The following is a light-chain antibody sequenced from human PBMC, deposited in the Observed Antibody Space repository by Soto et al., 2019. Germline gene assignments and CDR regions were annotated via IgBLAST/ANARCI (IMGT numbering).Light chain of an antibody. CDR3: AAWEDSLNGVV. CDR1: SSNIGSNT. V-gene: IGLV1-44*01. Sequence: QSVLTQPPSASGTPGQRVTISCSGSSSNIGSNTVNWYQQLPGTAPKLLIYSNNQRPSGVPDRFSGSKSGTSASLAISGLKSEDEAHYYCAAWEDSLNGVVFRGGTKLTVL. J-gene: IGLJ2*01. CDR2: SNN.